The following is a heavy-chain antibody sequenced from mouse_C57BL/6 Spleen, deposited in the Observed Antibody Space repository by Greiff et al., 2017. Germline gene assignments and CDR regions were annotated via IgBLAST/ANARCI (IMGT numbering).Heavy chain of an antibody. CDR1: GFTFSSYA. Sequence: EVQGVESGGGLVKPGGSLKLSCAASGFTFSSYAMSWVRQTPEKRLEWVATISDGGSYTYYPDNVKGRFTISRDNAKNNLYLQMSHLKSEDTAMYYCAREGYGSSYYFDYWGQGTTLTVSS. D-gene: IGHD1-1*01. V-gene: IGHV5-4*01. CDR3: AREGYGSSYYFDY. J-gene: IGHJ2*01. CDR2: ISDGGSYT.